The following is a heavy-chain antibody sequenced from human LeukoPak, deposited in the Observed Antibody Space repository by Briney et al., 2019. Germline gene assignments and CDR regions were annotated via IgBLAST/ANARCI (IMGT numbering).Heavy chain of an antibody. CDR2: ISTSLPT. D-gene: IGHD3-10*01. CDR3: ARGYGSGSYST. V-gene: IGHV4-4*07. J-gene: IGHJ5*02. Sequence: SETLSLTCTVSGVSTSSGYWSWIRQPAGKGLEWMGRISTSLPTYYNPSLKSRVAMSLDTSENHFSLRLNSVTAVDTAVYYCARGYGSGSYSTWGQGTLVTVSS. CDR1: GVSTSSGY.